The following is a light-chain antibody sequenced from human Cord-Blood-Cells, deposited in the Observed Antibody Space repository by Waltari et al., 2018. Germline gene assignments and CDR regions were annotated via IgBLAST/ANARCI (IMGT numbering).Light chain of an antibody. J-gene: IGLJ1*01. Sequence: SYELTQPPSVSVSPGQTARITCSGDALPKQYAYWYQQKPGQAPVRVIDKDSERPSGIPERFSGSSSGTTVTLTISGVQAEDDADYYCQSADSSGTYRVFGTGTKVTVL. CDR1: ALPKQY. V-gene: IGLV3-25*03. CDR2: KDS. CDR3: QSADSSGTYRV.